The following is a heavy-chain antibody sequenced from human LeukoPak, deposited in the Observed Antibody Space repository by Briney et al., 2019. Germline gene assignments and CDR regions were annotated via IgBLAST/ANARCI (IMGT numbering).Heavy chain of an antibody. V-gene: IGHV1-8*01. CDR2: MNPNSGNT. J-gene: IGHJ5*02. D-gene: IGHD6-13*01. CDR1: GYTFTSYD. Sequence: ASVKVSCKASGYTFTSYDINWVRQATGQGLEWMGWMNPNSGNTGYAQKFQGRVTMTRNTSISTAYMELSSLRSEDTAVYCCARASRVAAASRWFDPWGQGTLVTVSS. CDR3: ARASRVAAASRWFDP.